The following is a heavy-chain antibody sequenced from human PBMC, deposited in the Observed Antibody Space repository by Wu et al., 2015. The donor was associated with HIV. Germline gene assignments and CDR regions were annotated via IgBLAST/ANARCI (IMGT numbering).Heavy chain of an antibody. D-gene: IGHD6-13*01. V-gene: IGHV1-69*12. J-gene: IGHJ6*02. CDR1: GGTFSSYA. CDR3: ARDQQQLGLYYYYGMDV. CDR2: IIPIFGTA. Sequence: QVQLVQSGAEVKKPGSSVKVSCKASGGTFSSYAISWVRQAPGQGLEWMGGIIPIFGTANYAQKFQGRVTITADESTSTAYMELSSLRSEDTAVYYCARDQQQLGLYYYYGMDVVGPRGPRVHRLL.